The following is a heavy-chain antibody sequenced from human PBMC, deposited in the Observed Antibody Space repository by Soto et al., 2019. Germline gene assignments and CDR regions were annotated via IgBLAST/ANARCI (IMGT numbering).Heavy chain of an antibody. CDR3: TRGLERYYFDY. CDR2: INPSSGTI. J-gene: IGHJ4*02. D-gene: IGHD3-3*01. Sequence: QVQLVQSGAEVKKPGASVKVSCKASGYTFTRHYMHWVRQAPGQGLEWVGIINPSSGTISHAQKFQGRVTMTRDTSTSSVYMELSSLKSEDTAVYYCTRGLERYYFDYWGQGTLVTVSS. CDR1: GYTFTRHY. V-gene: IGHV1-46*03.